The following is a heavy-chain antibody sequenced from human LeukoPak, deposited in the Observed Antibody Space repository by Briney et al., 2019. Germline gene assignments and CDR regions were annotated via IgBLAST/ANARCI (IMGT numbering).Heavy chain of an antibody. Sequence: GGSLRLSCAASGFTFSSYSMNWVRQAPGKGLEWVSYISSSSTIYYADSVKGRFIISRDNSKNTLYLQMNSLRAEDTAVYYCAKGVGGYCSGGSCYYRYHYLDVWGKGTTGTISS. CDR1: GFTFSSYS. V-gene: IGHV3-48*01. CDR3: AKGVGGYCSGGSCYYRYHYLDV. CDR2: ISSSSTI. J-gene: IGHJ6*03. D-gene: IGHD2-15*01.